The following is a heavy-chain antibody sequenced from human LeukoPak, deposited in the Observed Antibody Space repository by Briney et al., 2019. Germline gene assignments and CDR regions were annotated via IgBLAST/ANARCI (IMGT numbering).Heavy chain of an antibody. D-gene: IGHD6-13*01. CDR3: VKDRSLRQQLALGTFDY. V-gene: IGHV3-30*18. CDR1: RFTFSNYG. J-gene: IGHJ4*02. Sequence: GGSLRLSCAASRFTFSNYGMHWVRQAPGKGLEWVAVISYDGINKYYADSVKGRFTISRDNSKNTLYLQMNSLRAEDTAVYYCVKDRSLRQQLALGTFDYWGQGTLVTVSS. CDR2: ISYDGINK.